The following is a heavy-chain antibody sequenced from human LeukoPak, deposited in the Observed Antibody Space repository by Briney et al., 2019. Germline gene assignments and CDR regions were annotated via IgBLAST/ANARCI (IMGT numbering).Heavy chain of an antibody. CDR1: GGSITSGDYY. CDR2: INYSGST. Sequence: SQTLSLTCTVSGGSITSGDYYWSWIRQPPGKGLEWIGYINYSGSTYYNPSLKSRLTMSVDTSKNQFSLKLSSVTAADTAVYYCASQYCSSTSCYIYDYWGQGTLVTVSS. J-gene: IGHJ4*02. CDR3: ASQYCSSTSCYIYDY. D-gene: IGHD2-2*02. V-gene: IGHV4-30-4*08.